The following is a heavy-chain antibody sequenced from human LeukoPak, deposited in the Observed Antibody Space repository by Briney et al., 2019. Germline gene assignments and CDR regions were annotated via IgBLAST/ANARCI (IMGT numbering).Heavy chain of an antibody. Sequence: SQTLSLTCAISGDNVSSKSVAWNWIRQSPSRGLEWLGTTYYRSKWYNDYAVSVKSRITINPDTSKNQLSLQLNSVTPEDTAVYYCARGRNSAFDYWGQGTLVTVSS. CDR1: GDNVSSKSVA. J-gene: IGHJ4*02. D-gene: IGHD2-15*01. CDR2: TYYRSKWYN. CDR3: ARGRNSAFDY. V-gene: IGHV6-1*01.